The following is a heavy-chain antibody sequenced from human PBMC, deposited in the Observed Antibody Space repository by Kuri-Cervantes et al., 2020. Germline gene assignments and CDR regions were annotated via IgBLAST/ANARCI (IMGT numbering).Heavy chain of an antibody. J-gene: IGHJ6*03. V-gene: IGHV1-46*01. CDR1: GYTFTSYY. CDR3: ARAGEDYYYMDV. D-gene: IGHD4-17*01. Sequence: ASVKVSCNASGYTFTSYYMHWVRQAPGQGLEWMGIINPSGGSTSYAQKFQGRVTMTRDTSTSTVYMELSSLRCEDTAVYYCARAGEDYYYMDVWGKGTTVTVSS. CDR2: INPSGGST.